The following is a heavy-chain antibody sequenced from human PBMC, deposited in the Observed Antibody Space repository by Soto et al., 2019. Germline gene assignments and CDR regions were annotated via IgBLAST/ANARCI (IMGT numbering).Heavy chain of an antibody. D-gene: IGHD6-19*01. CDR3: ARAGGSGWSLDY. V-gene: IGHV3-11*01. CDR2: ISTSVTII. CDR1: GYIFSDYY. J-gene: IGHJ4*02. Sequence: QGQLVESGGGLVQPGGSLRLSCAASGYIFSDYYMTWIRQAPGKGLEWVSYISTSVTIISYADSVKGRFTISRDDAKNSMYLPMNSLRADDAAIYYCARAGGSGWSLDYWGQGTLVTVSS.